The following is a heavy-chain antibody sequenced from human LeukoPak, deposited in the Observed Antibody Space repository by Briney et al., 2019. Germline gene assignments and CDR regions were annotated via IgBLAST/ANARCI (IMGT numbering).Heavy chain of an antibody. J-gene: IGHJ4*02. CDR3: ARDRGRHDYDSSGYYSARYFDF. D-gene: IGHD3-22*01. V-gene: IGHV3-11*01. CDR2: ISSSGSTI. Sequence: GGSLRLSCAASGFTFSDFYMSRIRQSPGKGLEWVSYISSSGSTIYYADSVKGRFAISRDNAKNSLYLQMNSLRAEDTAVYYCARDRGRHDYDSSGYYSARYFDFWGQGTLVTVSS. CDR1: GFTFSDFY.